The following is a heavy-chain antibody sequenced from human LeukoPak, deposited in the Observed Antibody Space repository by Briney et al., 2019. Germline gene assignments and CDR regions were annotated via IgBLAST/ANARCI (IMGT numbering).Heavy chain of an antibody. CDR3: ARRLGWELPIDY. D-gene: IGHD1-26*01. CDR1: GGSISSSSYY. J-gene: IGHJ4*02. Sequence: PSETLSLTCTVSGGSISSSSYYWGWIRQPPGKGLEWIGSIYYSGSTYYNPSLKSRVTISVDTSKNQFSLKLSSVTAADTAVYYCARRLGWELPIDYWGQGTLVTVSS. CDR2: IYYSGST. V-gene: IGHV4-39*01.